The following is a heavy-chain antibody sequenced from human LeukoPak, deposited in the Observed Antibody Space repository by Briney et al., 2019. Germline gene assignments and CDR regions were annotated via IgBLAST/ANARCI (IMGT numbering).Heavy chain of an antibody. Sequence: EASVKVSGKTSGYTFSDYYMHWVRQAPGQGLEWMGWINPNSGVTIYAQRFQGRVTLTRDTSISTAYTELKSLRSDDTAVYYCARDLNDYCATTNCFTATDVDTTVVDNWGQGTLVTVSS. CDR2: INPNSGVT. J-gene: IGHJ4*02. CDR1: GYTFSDYY. V-gene: IGHV1-2*02. D-gene: IGHD5-18*01. CDR3: ARDLNDYCATTNCFTATDVDTTVVDN.